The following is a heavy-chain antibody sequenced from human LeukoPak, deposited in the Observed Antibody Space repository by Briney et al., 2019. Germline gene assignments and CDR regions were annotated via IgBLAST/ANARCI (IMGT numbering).Heavy chain of an antibody. V-gene: IGHV4-34*01. CDR1: GVSINDYY. D-gene: IGHD3-9*01. Sequence: SETLSLTCGVFGVSINDYYWSWIRQSPGKGLEWIGEISHTEGTRYNPTLESRVTMSVGTSENQLSLKLIFVTAADTAVYYCARIRCGHSGSVCYNHWGLGTLVTVSS. CDR3: ARIRCGHSGSVCYNH. J-gene: IGHJ1*01. CDR2: ISHTEGT.